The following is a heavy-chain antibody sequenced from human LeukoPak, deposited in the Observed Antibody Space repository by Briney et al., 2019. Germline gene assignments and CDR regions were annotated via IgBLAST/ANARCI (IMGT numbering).Heavy chain of an antibody. V-gene: IGHV4-59*01. Sequence: KPSETLSLTXTVSGGSIXTXXXXXXXQXPXXXXEWIGXIYYSGSTXXNPSLXXRXXIXVDTSKNQFSLKLSSVTAADTAVYYCARGRGYDSNWGQGTLVTVSS. D-gene: IGHD5-12*01. CDR2: IYYSGST. CDR3: ARGRGYDSN. CDR1: GGSIXTXX. J-gene: IGHJ4*02.